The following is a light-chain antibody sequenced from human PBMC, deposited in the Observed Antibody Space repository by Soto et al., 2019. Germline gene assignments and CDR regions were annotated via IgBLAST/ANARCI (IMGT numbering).Light chain of an antibody. CDR3: QQANDWPPT. CDR1: QAISNN. J-gene: IGKJ1*01. V-gene: IGKV3-15*01. Sequence: RVMKQSPVTLSVSPGERVTLSCRASQAISNNLAWYQQKPGQAPRLLIFDASTRATGIPARFSGSGSGTESTLTISSLQSQDFAVYYCQQANDWPPTFGQVTRV. CDR2: DAS.